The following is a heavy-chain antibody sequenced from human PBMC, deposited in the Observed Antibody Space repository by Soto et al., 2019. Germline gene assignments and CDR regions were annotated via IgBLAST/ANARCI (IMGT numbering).Heavy chain of an antibody. CDR3: ARVSGYRYGYVYYYYGMDV. CDR2: IIPIFGTA. D-gene: IGHD5-18*01. V-gene: IGHV1-69*01. J-gene: IGHJ6*02. Sequence: QVQLVQSGAEVKKPGSSVKVSCKASGGTFSSYAISWVRQAPGQGLEWMGGIIPIFGTANYAQKFQGRVTIPADEQKSTAYMELRSLRSEDTAVYYCARVSGYRYGYVYYYYGMDVWGQGTTVTVSS. CDR1: GGTFSSYA.